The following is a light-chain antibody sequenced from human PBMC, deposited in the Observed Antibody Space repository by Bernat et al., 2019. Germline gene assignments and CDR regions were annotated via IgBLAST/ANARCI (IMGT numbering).Light chain of an antibody. CDR1: QSVTTN. CDR3: QQYNNWPPVT. Sequence: VMTQSPATLSVSPGERVTLSCRASQSVTTNLAWYQQKPGQPPRLLIYAASNRSTGVPARFSGSGCGTEFTLTITSLQPEDFGIYFCQQYNNWPPVTFGPGTKVGVK. CDR2: AAS. J-gene: IGKJ3*01. V-gene: IGKV3-15*01.